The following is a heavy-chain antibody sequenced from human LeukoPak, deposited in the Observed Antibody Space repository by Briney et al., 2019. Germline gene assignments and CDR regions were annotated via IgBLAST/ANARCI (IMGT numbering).Heavy chain of an antibody. V-gene: IGHV3-30*12. Sequence: GRSLRLSCAASGFTFSSYGMHWVRQAPGKGLEWVAVISYDGSNKYYADSVKGRFTISRDNSKNTLYLQMNSLRAEDTAVYYCARVPREEWLVLYWGQGTLVTVSS. CDR1: GFTFSSYG. D-gene: IGHD6-19*01. J-gene: IGHJ4*02. CDR2: ISYDGSNK. CDR3: ARVPREEWLVLY.